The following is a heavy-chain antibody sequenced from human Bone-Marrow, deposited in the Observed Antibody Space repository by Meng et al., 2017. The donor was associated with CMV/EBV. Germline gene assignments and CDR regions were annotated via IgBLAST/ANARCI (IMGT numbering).Heavy chain of an antibody. CDR3: VRDRGWSLKHFDS. D-gene: IGHD2-21*02. Sequence: CKASGYDFTAYYIHWVQPAPGQGLEWMGWINPKSGGTDYVQKFQDRVTMTRDTSISTAYMDLTRLRSDDTAVYYCVRDRGWSLKHFDSWGQGTLVTVSS. CDR1: GYDFTAYY. J-gene: IGHJ4*02. CDR2: INPKSGGT. V-gene: IGHV1-2*02.